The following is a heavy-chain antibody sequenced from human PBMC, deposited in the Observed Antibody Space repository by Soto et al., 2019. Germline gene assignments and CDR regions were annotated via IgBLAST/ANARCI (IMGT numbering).Heavy chain of an antibody. Sequence: QVQLVQSGAEVKKPGSSVEVSCKASGGSFSTYAITWVRQVPGQGVEWMGDVIPAFGKTDYTQKFQGRVTITADESTSTAYMELTNLRAEDTAVYYCARRVVTADSWIDPWGQGTMVTVSS. CDR1: GGSFSTYA. V-gene: IGHV1-69*12. J-gene: IGHJ5*02. CDR3: ARRVVTADSWIDP. D-gene: IGHD2-21*02. CDR2: VIPAFGKT.